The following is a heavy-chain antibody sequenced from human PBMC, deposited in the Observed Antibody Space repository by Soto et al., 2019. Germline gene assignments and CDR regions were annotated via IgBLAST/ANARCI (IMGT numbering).Heavy chain of an antibody. CDR2: ISAYNGNT. CDR1: GYTFTSYG. Sequence: ASVKVSCKASGYTFTSYGISWVRQAPGQGLEWMGWISAYNGNTNYAQKLQGRVTMTTDTSTSTAYMELRSLRSDDTAVYYCARARISGYSYGNFDYWGQGTLVTVSS. CDR3: ARARISGYSYGNFDY. D-gene: IGHD5-18*01. J-gene: IGHJ4*02. V-gene: IGHV1-18*01.